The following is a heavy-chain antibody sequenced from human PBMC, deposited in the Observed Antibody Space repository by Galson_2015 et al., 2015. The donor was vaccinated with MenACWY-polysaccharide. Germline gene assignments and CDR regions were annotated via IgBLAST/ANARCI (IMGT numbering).Heavy chain of an antibody. V-gene: IGHV3-33*01. CDR1: GARFSHSG. J-gene: IGHJ3*02. CDR2: IQYNGSKI. D-gene: IGHD6-13*01. CDR3: AREGSRIVFHAFDT. Sequence: SLRLSCAASGARFSHSGMHWVRQAPGKGLEWVAVIQYNGSKIVYADSVKGRFTISRDNSKNTLFLEMNSLGAEDTAVYYCAREGSRIVFHAFDTWGQGMMVTVSS.